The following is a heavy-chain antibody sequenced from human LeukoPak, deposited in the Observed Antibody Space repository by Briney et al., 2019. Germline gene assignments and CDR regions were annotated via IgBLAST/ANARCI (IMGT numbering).Heavy chain of an antibody. Sequence: GASVKVSCKASGYTFSSYNMHLVRQAPGQGLEWMGIINPSGGSTKYAQKFQGRVTMTRDTSTSTVYMELSSLRSEDTAVYYCARLQGDYYDSSGYYYDWFDPWGQGTLVTVSS. CDR1: GYTFSSYN. CDR2: INPSGGST. J-gene: IGHJ5*02. CDR3: ARLQGDYYDSSGYYYDWFDP. D-gene: IGHD3-22*01. V-gene: IGHV1-46*03.